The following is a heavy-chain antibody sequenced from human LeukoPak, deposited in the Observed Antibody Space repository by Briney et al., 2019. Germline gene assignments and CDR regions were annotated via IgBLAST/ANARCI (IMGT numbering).Heavy chain of an antibody. CDR3: VRRSSIAVRLFDY. D-gene: IGHD6-6*01. V-gene: IGHV5-51*01. Sequence: GESLKISCKGSGYSFTSYWIGWVRQVPGKGLEWMGIIYPGDSDTRYSPSFQGQVAISADKSISTAYLQWRSLKASDTAIYYCVRRSSIAVRLFDYWGQRTRVTVSS. J-gene: IGHJ4*02. CDR2: IYPGDSDT. CDR1: GYSFTSYW.